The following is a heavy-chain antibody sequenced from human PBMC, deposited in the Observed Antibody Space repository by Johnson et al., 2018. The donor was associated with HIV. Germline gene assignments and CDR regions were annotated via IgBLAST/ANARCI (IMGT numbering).Heavy chain of an antibody. J-gene: IGHJ3*02. V-gene: IGHV3-64*01. Sequence: QLVESGGGLVQPGRSLRLSRAASGFTFSSYVMHWVRQAPGKGLEYVSGISSKGGSTYYANSVKGRFTISRDNSKNTLYLQMNSLGTDDTAVYYCARGGYVPAFDIWGQGTKVTVSS. CDR3: ARGGYVPAFDI. CDR2: ISSKGGST. D-gene: IGHD5-12*01. CDR1: GFTFSSYV.